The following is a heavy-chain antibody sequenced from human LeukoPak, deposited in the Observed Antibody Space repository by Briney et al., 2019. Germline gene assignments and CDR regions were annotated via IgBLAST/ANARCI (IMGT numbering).Heavy chain of an antibody. V-gene: IGHV3-74*01. CDR1: GFTFSSYW. CDR3: ARVYGDYRTWDY. D-gene: IGHD4-17*01. J-gene: IGHJ4*02. CDR2: INSDGSIT. Sequence: PGGSLRLSCAASGFTFSSYWMQWVRQAPGKGLVWVSRINSDGSITNYADSVKGRFTISRDNAKNTLYLQLNSLRAEDTAVYYCARVYGDYRTWDYWGQGTLVTVSS.